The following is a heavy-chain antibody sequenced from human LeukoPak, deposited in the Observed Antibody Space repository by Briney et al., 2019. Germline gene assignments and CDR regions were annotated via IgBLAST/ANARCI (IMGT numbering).Heavy chain of an antibody. V-gene: IGHV3-23*01. CDR3: AKTPSGSYSAYFDY. CDR1: GFTFSSYG. J-gene: IGHJ4*02. CDR2: ISGSGGST. Sequence: GGSLRLSCAASGFTFSSYGMSWVRQAPGKGLEWVSAISGSGGSTYYADSVKGRFTISRDNSKNTLYLQMNSLRAEDTAVYYCAKTPSGSYSAYFDYWGQGTLVTVSS. D-gene: IGHD1-26*01.